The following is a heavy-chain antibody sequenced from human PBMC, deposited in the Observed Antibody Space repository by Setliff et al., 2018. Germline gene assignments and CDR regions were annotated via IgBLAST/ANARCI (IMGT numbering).Heavy chain of an antibody. CDR3: ARDDDTTSRYSRFEH. D-gene: IGHD5-12*01. CDR1: GFSFNHHA. J-gene: IGHJ5*02. V-gene: IGHV3-33*01. Sequence: LSLSCATSGFSFNHHAIHWVRQAPGKGLEWVAVFWANGNNKYYADSVKGRFTISRDNSQNTVYLQMDSLRAEDTAVYYCARDDDTTSRYSRFEHWGQGTPVTVSS. CDR2: FWANGNNK.